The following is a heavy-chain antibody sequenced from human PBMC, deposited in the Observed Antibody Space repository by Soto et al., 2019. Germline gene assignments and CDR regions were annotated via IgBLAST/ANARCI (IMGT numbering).Heavy chain of an antibody. CDR3: ARDRTTVVTPWWFDP. CDR1: GFTFSSYS. Sequence: VGSLRLSCAASGFTFSSYSMNWVRQAPGKGLEWVSSISSSSSYIYYADSVKGRFTISRDNAKNSLYLQMNSLRAEDTAVYYCARDRTTVVTPWWFDPWGQGTLVTVSS. J-gene: IGHJ5*02. D-gene: IGHD4-17*01. V-gene: IGHV3-21*01. CDR2: ISSSSSYI.